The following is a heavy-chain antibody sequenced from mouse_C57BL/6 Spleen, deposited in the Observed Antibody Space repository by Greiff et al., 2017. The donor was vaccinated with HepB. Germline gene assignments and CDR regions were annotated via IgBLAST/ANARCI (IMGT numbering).Heavy chain of an antibody. CDR2: ISSGGDYI. CDR3: TRDPEPGYFYYAMDY. J-gene: IGHJ4*01. Sequence: EVQGVESGEGLVKPGGSLKLSCAASGFTFSSYAMSWVRQTPEKRLEWVAYISSGGDYIYYADTVKGRFTISRDNARNTLYLQMSSLKSEDTAMYYCTRDPEPGYFYYAMDYWGQGTSVTVSS. D-gene: IGHD2-14*01. CDR1: GFTFSSYA. V-gene: IGHV5-9-1*02.